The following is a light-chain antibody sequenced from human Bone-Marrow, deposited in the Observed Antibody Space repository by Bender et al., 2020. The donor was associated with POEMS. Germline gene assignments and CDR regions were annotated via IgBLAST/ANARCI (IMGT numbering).Light chain of an antibody. CDR3: CSYAGDYTFVL. Sequence: QSALTQPRSVSGSPGQSVTFSCTGTSSDVGAYDYVSWYQQHPGKAPKLMIYDVSKRPSGVPDRFSGSKSGNTASLTISGLQAEDEADYYCCSYAGDYTFVLFGGGTKLTVL. V-gene: IGLV2-11*01. J-gene: IGLJ2*01. CDR2: DVS. CDR1: SSDVGAYDY.